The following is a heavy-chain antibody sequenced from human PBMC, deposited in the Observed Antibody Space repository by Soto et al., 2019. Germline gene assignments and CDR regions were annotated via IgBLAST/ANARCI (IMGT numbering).Heavy chain of an antibody. J-gene: IGHJ6*02. Sequence: QVQLVESGGGVVQPGRSLRLSCAASGFTFSSYGMHWVRQAPGKGLEWVAVISYDGSNKYYADSVKGRFTISRDNSKNTLYLQMNSLRAEDTAVYYCAKVPGYSSGWSTGYYYYYGMDVWGQGTTVTVSS. CDR2: ISYDGSNK. V-gene: IGHV3-30*18. CDR1: GFTFSSYG. CDR3: AKVPGYSSGWSTGYYYYYGMDV. D-gene: IGHD6-19*01.